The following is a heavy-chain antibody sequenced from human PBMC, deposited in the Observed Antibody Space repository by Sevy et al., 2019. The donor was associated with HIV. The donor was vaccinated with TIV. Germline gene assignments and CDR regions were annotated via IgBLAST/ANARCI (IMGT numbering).Heavy chain of an antibody. CDR1: GFTFSDHY. CDR3: ATHAGIAAAGRVFDY. CDR2: IRNKADSYTT. V-gene: IGHV3-72*01. J-gene: IGHJ4*02. Sequence: GGSLRLSCAASGFTFSDHYMEWVRQAPGKGLEWVGRIRNKADSYTTEYAASVKGRFTISSDDSQNSLYLLMKSPKTDDTAVYYCATHAGIAAAGRVFDYWGQRTLVTVSS. D-gene: IGHD6-13*01.